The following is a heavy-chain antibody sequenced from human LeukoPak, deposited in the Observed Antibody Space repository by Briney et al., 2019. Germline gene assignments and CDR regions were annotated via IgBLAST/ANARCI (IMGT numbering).Heavy chain of an antibody. J-gene: IGHJ4*02. D-gene: IGHD3-3*01. CDR1: AHTSTSYD. CDR3: ARIGDFWSGYHDFDY. Sequence: SGKVSSKASAHTSTSYDINWVRQAPRQGIEWMGWINPNSGNTNYAQKFQGRVTITRNTSISTAYMELSSLRSEDTAVYYCARIGDFWSGYHDFDYWGQGTLVTVSS. CDR2: INPNSGNT. V-gene: IGHV1-8*01.